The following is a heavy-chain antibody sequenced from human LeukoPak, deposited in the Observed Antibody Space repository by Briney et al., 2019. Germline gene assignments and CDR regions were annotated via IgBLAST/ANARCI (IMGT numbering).Heavy chain of an antibody. CDR2: ISSNGGST. D-gene: IGHD5-18*01. J-gene: IGHJ6*03. Sequence: GGSLRLSCAASGFTFSSYAMHWVRQAPGKGLKYVSAISSNGGSTYYANSVKGRFTISRDNSKNTLYLQMGSLRAEDMAVYYCARDVRGYSYGSYYYYYYYMDVWGKGTTVTVSS. V-gene: IGHV3-64*01. CDR1: GFTFSSYA. CDR3: ARDVRGYSYGSYYYYYYYMDV.